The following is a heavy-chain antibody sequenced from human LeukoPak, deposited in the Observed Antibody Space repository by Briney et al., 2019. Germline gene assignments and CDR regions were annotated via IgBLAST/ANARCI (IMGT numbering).Heavy chain of an antibody. D-gene: IGHD3-10*01. CDR3: ARHLDYYGSGSYEY. Sequence: TSETLSLTCAVSGGSISPYHWTWIRQPPGKGLEWIAYISYSGSTNYNPSLKSRVTISIDTSKSQFSLKLSSVTAADTAVYYCARHLDYYGSGSYEYWGQGTLVTVSS. J-gene: IGHJ4*02. CDR1: GGSISPYH. CDR2: ISYSGST. V-gene: IGHV4-59*08.